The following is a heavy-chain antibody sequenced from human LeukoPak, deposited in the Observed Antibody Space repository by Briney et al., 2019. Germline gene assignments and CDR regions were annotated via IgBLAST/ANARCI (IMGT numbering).Heavy chain of an antibody. J-gene: IGHJ5*02. V-gene: IGHV4-39*07. CDR3: ATSFWSGYYPPQPNWFDP. D-gene: IGHD3-3*01. Sequence: SETLSLTCTVSGGSISSSSYYWGWIRQPPGKGLEWIGSIYYSGSTYYNPSLKSRVTISVDTSKNQFSLKLSSVTAADTAVYYCATSFWSGYYPPQPNWFDPWGQGTLVTVSS. CDR2: IYYSGST. CDR1: GGSISSSSYY.